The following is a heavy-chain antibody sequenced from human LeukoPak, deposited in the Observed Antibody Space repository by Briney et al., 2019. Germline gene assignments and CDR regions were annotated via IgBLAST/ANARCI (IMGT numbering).Heavy chain of an antibody. D-gene: IGHD3-22*01. CDR2: IKRNTDRGTT. CDR1: GFTFNNAW. CDR3: TKDYDSTN. J-gene: IGHJ4*02. Sequence: GGSLRLSCAASGFTFNNAWMIWVRQAPGKGLEWVGRIKRNTDRGTTDYATPVKGRFTISRDDSKDTLYLQMNSLKTEDTAVYYCTKDYDSTNWGQGTLVTVSS. V-gene: IGHV3-15*01.